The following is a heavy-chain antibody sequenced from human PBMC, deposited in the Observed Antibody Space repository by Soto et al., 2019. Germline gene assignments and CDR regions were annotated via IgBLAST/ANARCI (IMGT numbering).Heavy chain of an antibody. J-gene: IGHJ5*02. D-gene: IGHD2-15*01. Sequence: ASVKVSCEASGYTFTRYTMNWVRQAPGQRLEWMGWINPDNGNTKSSQKFQDRVIITRDTTASTAYMDLSSLRSEDTAVYYCARGIATGQLDPWGQGTLVTVSS. V-gene: IGHV1-3*01. CDR1: GYTFTRYT. CDR3: ARGIATGQLDP. CDR2: INPDNGNT.